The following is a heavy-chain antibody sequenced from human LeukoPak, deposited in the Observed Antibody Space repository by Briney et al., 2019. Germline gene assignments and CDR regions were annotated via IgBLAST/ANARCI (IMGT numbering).Heavy chain of an antibody. Sequence: GGSLRLSCVVSGFTFSTCSMNWVRQSPGKGLEWVSSISSTTSYTYYADSVKGRFTVSRDNAKNSLYLEMNSLKGEDTAVYYCARGSSGWFQPFDYWGQGTLVTVSS. CDR1: GFTFSTCS. CDR2: ISSTTSYT. D-gene: IGHD6-19*01. V-gene: IGHV3-21*01. J-gene: IGHJ4*02. CDR3: ARGSSGWFQPFDY.